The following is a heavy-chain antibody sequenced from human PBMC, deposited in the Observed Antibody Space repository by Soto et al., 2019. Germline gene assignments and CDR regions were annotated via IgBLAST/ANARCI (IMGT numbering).Heavy chain of an antibody. D-gene: IGHD2-8*01. Sequence: PGGSLRLSCASSGFPFRSYWMSWVRQAPGKGLEWVSVIYSGGSTYYADSVKGRFTISRDNSKNTLYLQMNSLRAEDTAVYYCAIIMEDYYYYYMDVWGKGTTVTVSS. V-gene: IGHV3-66*01. CDR2: IYSGGST. CDR1: GFPFRSYW. CDR3: AIIMEDYYYYYMDV. J-gene: IGHJ6*03.